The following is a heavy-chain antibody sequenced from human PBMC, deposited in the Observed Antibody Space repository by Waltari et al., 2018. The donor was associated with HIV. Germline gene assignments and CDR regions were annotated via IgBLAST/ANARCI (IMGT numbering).Heavy chain of an antibody. D-gene: IGHD3-10*01. CDR2: MSDDGSKR. CDR1: GFRFNAQG. V-gene: IGHV3-30*03. CDR3: ARDSSRVLWFGESLPT. J-gene: IGHJ4*02. Sequence: QVQVVESGGGVVQPGRSLSLSCAASGFRFNAQGMHWVRESPGKGLEWVALMSDDGSKRFYAESVRGRFVVSRDNSKKIFYLQMNSLRPDDTAVYFCARDSSRVLWFGESLPTWGQGTLASVSP.